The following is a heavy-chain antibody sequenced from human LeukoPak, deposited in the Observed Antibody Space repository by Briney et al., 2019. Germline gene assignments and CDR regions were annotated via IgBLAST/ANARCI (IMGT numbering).Heavy chain of an antibody. V-gene: IGHV4-34*01. CDR2: INHSGST. J-gene: IGHJ4*02. Sequence: SETLSLTCAVYGGSFSGYYWSWIRQPPGKGLEWIGEINHSGSTNYNPSLKSRVTISVDTSKNQFSLKLSSVTAADTAMYYCARASPSRSSTSCYPDYWGQGTLVTVSS. CDR1: GGSFSGYY. D-gene: IGHD2-2*01. CDR3: ARASPSRSSTSCYPDY.